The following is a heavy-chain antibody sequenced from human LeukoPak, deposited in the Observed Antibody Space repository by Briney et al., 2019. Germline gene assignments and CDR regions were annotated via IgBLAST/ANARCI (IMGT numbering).Heavy chain of an antibody. Sequence: ASVKVSCKASGYTFTGYHMHWVRQAPGQGLEWMGWISAYNGNTNYAQKLQGRVTMTRDTSTSTVYMELSSLRSEDTAVYYCARSPRAVLRFDYWGQGTLVTVSS. J-gene: IGHJ4*02. CDR3: ARSPRAVLRFDY. CDR2: ISAYNGNT. V-gene: IGHV1-18*04. CDR1: GYTFTGYH. D-gene: IGHD3-3*01.